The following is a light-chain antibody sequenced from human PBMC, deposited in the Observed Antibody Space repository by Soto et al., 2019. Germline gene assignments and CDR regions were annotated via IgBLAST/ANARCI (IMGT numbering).Light chain of an antibody. V-gene: IGKV3-15*01. CDR2: GAS. J-gene: IGKJ5*01. Sequence: EIVMTQSPATLSVSPGERATLSCRASQSVSNTVAWYQQKPGQAPRLLIYGASTRAFSIPARFSGSGSGTEFTLTISSLQSEDFAVYYCQQYNNWPITFGQGTRLEI. CDR3: QQYNNWPIT. CDR1: QSVSNT.